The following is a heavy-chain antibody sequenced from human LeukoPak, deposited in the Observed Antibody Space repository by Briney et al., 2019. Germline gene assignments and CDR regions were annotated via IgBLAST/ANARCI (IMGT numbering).Heavy chain of an antibody. V-gene: IGHV1-3*03. Sequence: AASVKVSCKASGYTFTSYAMHWVRQAPGQRLEWMGWINAGNGNTKYSQEFQGRVTITRDTSASTAYMELSSLRSEDTAVYYCARGPLMVRGSFYMDVWGKGTTVTVSS. D-gene: IGHD3-10*01. CDR1: GYTFTSYA. CDR3: ARGPLMVRGSFYMDV. CDR2: INAGNGNT. J-gene: IGHJ6*03.